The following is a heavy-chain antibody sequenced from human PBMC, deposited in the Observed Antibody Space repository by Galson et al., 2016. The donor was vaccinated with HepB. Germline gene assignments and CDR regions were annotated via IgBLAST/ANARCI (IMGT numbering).Heavy chain of an antibody. CDR3: ARVTRIAATGTGFDY. CDR1: GGSISSYY. Sequence: ETLSLTCTVSGGSISSYYWSWIRQPPGKGLEWIGYVYYSGSTDYNPSLKSRVSISVDTSKNQFSLKLSSVTASETAMYYCARVTRIAATGTGFDYWGQGTLVTVSS. J-gene: IGHJ4*02. CDR2: VYYSGST. D-gene: IGHD6-13*01. V-gene: IGHV4-59*01.